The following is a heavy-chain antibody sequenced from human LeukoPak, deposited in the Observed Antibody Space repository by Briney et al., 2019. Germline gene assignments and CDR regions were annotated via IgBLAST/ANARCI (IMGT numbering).Heavy chain of an antibody. D-gene: IGHD3-10*01. CDR1: SGSISIDNYY. CDR3: ARVSMVRGIDY. V-gene: IGHV4-39*07. Sequence: SSETLSLTCTVSSGSISIDNYYWAWLRQPPGKGLEWIGSIYYSGSTYYNPSLKSRVTISVDTSKNQFSLKLNSVTAADTAVYYCARVSMVRGIDYWGQGTLVTVSS. J-gene: IGHJ4*02. CDR2: IYYSGST.